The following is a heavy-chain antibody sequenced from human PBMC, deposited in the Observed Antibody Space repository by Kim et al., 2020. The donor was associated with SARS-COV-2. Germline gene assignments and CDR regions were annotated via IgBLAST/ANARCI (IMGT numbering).Heavy chain of an antibody. J-gene: IGHJ6*02. D-gene: IGHD5-12*01. CDR2: IYAHTGFT. CDR1: GYTFATYG. CDR3: ARSYEYVRKYGMDV. V-gene: IGHV1-18*01. Sequence: ASVKVSCKASGYTFATYGITWVRQAPGQGLEWMGLIYAHTGFTNYAQSLQGRVTMTTDTSTSTAYMELRSLRSDDTAAYYCARSYEYVRKYGMDVGGQGT.